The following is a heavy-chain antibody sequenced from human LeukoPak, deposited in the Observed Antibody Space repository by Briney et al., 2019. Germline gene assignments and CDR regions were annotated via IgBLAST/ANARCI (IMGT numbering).Heavy chain of an antibody. Sequence: SETLSLTCTVSGGSISSSYWSWIRQPAGKGLERIGRMYISGNTNYNPSLENRVTMSLDTAKNQFSLKLSSVTAADTAVYYCARLSSSSAWIPFDYWGQGTLVTVSS. J-gene: IGHJ4*02. CDR2: MYISGNT. CDR3: ARLSSSSAWIPFDY. V-gene: IGHV4-4*07. CDR1: GGSISSSY. D-gene: IGHD6-19*01.